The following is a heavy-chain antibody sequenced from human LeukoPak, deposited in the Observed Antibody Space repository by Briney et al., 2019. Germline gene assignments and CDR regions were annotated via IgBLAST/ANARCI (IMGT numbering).Heavy chain of an antibody. V-gene: IGHV3-30*02. D-gene: IGHD3-22*01. CDR2: IRYDGSNK. Sequence: GGSLRLSCAASGFTFSSYGMHWVRQAPGKGLEWVAFIRYDGSNKYYADSVKGRFTISRDNSKNTLYLQMNSLRAEDTAVYYCAKDQLYYYDSSGYCVDYWGQGTLVTVSS. CDR1: GFTFSSYG. J-gene: IGHJ4*02. CDR3: AKDQLYYYDSSGYCVDY.